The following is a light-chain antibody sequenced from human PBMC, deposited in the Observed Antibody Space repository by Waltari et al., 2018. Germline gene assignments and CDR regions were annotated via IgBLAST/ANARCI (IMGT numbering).Light chain of an antibody. V-gene: IGLV6-57*03. Sequence: NFMLTQPHSVSESPGKTVTISCTRSSASIASNQVQWYQQRPGSAPTTVIYEDNQRPSGVPDRFSGSIDSSSNSASLTISGLKTEDEADYYCQSYDSSNLYVFGTGTKVTVL. J-gene: IGLJ1*01. CDR1: SASIASNQ. CDR3: QSYDSSNLYV. CDR2: EDN.